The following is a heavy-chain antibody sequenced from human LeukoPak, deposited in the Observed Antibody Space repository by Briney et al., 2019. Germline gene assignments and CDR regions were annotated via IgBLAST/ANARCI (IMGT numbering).Heavy chain of an antibody. J-gene: IGHJ4*02. V-gene: IGHV4-61*05. CDR3: ARHEWELPFDY. CDR1: GGSISSSSYY. CDR2: IYYRGST. D-gene: IGHD1-26*01. Sequence: PSETLSLTCTVSGGSISSSSYYWSWIRQPPGKGLEWIGYIYYRGSTNYNPSLKSRVTMSVDTSKNQFSLKLSSVTAADTAVYYCARHEWELPFDYWGQGTLVTVSS.